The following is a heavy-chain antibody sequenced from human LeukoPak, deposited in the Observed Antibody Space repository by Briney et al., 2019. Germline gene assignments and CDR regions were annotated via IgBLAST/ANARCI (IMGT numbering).Heavy chain of an antibody. J-gene: IGHJ6*02. CDR2: IKQDGSEK. D-gene: IGHD2-15*01. CDR1: GCTFSKQW. Sequence: GGSLRLSCAASGCTFSKQWMSWVRQASGQGLEWVANIKQDGSEKYYVDSVKGRFTISRDNAKNSLYLQMNSLRADDTAVYYCARDRGRQWLHGDYGMDVWGQGTTVTVSS. CDR3: ARDRGRQWLHGDYGMDV. V-gene: IGHV3-7*04.